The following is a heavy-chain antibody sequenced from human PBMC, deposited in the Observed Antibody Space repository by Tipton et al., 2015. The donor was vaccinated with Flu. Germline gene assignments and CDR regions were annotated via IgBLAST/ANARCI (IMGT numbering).Heavy chain of an antibody. D-gene: IGHD7-27*01. CDR2: ISKDETNK. CDR3: ARDLGPDYLYGMDV. CDR1: GFAFYSYA. Sequence: SLRLSCAASGFAFYSYAMHWVRQAPGEGLEWVAIISKDETNKFYADSVKGRFTVSRDNSENTLFLQMNSLRPDDTAVYYCARDLGPDYLYGMDVWGQGTTVTVSS. J-gene: IGHJ6*02. V-gene: IGHV3-30-3*01.